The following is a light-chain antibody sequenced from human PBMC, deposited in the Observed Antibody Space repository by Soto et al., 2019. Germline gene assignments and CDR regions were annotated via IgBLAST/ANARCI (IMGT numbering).Light chain of an antibody. CDR1: SSDVGAYDF. CDR2: EVS. Sequence: QSALTQPASVSGSPGQSIAISCTGTSSDVGAYDFVSWYQQHPDKAPKPMIYEVSHRPSGVSYRFSGSKSVNTATLTISGLQAEDEADYYCSSYTTTSTRVFGTGTKVTVL. V-gene: IGLV2-14*03. CDR3: SSYTTTSTRV. J-gene: IGLJ1*01.